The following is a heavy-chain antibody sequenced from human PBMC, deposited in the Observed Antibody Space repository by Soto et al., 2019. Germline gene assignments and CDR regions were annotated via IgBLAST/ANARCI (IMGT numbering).Heavy chain of an antibody. D-gene: IGHD2-2*01. J-gene: IGHJ6*02. Sequence: QVQLVQSGAEVKKPGASVKVSCKASGYTFTSYYMHWVRQAPGQGLEWMGIINPSGGSTSYAQKFQGRVTMTRDTSTSTVYMELSSLRSEDTAVYYCARVRDIVVVPAAMGNYYYGMDVWGQGTTVTVSS. CDR1: GYTFTSYY. CDR3: ARVRDIVVVPAAMGNYYYGMDV. CDR2: INPSGGST. V-gene: IGHV1-46*01.